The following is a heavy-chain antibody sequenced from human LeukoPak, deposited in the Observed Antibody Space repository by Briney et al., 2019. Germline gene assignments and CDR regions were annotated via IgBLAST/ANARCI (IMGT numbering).Heavy chain of an antibody. CDR2: INPNSGGT. J-gene: IGHJ4*02. CDR1: GYTFTGYY. V-gene: IGHV1-2*07. CDR3: ARGLAIYGSGNLHFDY. D-gene: IGHD3-10*01. Sequence: RASVKVSCKASGYTFTGYYMHWVRQAPGQGLEWMGWINPNSGGTNYAHKFQGRVTMTRDTSISTAYMELSRLRSDDTAVYYCARGLAIYGSGNLHFDYWGQGTLVTVSS.